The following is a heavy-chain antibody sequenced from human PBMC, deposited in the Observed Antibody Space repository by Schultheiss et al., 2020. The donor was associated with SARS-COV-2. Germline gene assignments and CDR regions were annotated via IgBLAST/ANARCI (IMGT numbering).Heavy chain of an antibody. V-gene: IGHV3-23*01. CDR3: AKDRDYGFLDY. CDR1: GFTFSSYA. D-gene: IGHD4-17*01. J-gene: IGHJ4*02. CDR2: ISGGGGAT. Sequence: GGSLRLSCSASGFTFSSYAMSWVRQAPGKGLEWVSAISGGGGATYHADSVKGRFTISRDNSKSTLYLQMNSLRAEDTAVYYCAKDRDYGFLDYWGQGTLVTVSS.